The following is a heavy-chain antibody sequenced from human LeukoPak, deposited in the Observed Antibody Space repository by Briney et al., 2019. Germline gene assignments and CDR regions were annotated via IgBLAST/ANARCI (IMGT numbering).Heavy chain of an antibody. CDR1: GGSINSYY. CDR3: ARHGGFASPLGY. CDR2: ISYSGST. Sequence: SETLSLTCTVSGGSINSYYWSWIRQPPGKGLEWIGYISYSGSTSYNPSLKSRVTISVDTSKNQLSLKLTSVTAADTAVYYCARHGGFASPLGYWGQGTLVTVSS. V-gene: IGHV4-59*08. D-gene: IGHD3-16*01. J-gene: IGHJ4*02.